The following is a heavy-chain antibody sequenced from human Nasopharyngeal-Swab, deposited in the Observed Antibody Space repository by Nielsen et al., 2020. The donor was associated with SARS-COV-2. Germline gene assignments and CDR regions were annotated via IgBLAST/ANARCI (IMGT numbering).Heavy chain of an antibody. CDR2: ISGSGGST. Sequence: GGSPRLSCAASGFTFSSYAMSWVRQAPGKGLEWVSAISGSGGSTYYADSVKGRFTISRDNSKNTLYLQMNSLRAEDTAVYYCASNRGGYSYGHDFDYWGQGTLVTVSS. V-gene: IGHV3-23*01. CDR1: GFTFSSYA. J-gene: IGHJ4*02. CDR3: ASNRGGYSYGHDFDY. D-gene: IGHD5-18*01.